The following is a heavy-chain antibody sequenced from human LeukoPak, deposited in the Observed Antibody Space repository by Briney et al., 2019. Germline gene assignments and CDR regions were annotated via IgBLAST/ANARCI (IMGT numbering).Heavy chain of an antibody. CDR1: GFTFSSYS. Sequence: PGGSLRLSCAASGFTFSSYSMNWVRQAPGKGLEWVSYISSSSSTIYYADSVKGRFTISRDNAKNSLYLQMNSLRAEDTAVYYCAREPPGGLGYFDYWGQGTLVTVSS. D-gene: IGHD1-26*01. CDR2: ISSSSSTI. V-gene: IGHV3-48*04. J-gene: IGHJ4*02. CDR3: AREPPGGLGYFDY.